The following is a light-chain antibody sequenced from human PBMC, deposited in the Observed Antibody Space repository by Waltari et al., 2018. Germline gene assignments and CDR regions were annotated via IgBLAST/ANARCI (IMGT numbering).Light chain of an antibody. CDR2: VNSDGSH. CDR1: SGHSSNV. Sequence: QLVLTRSPPASASLGASVKLTCTLSSGHSSNVIAWHQQQSEKGPRYLMKVNSDGSHSKGDDSPDRVSGSSAGAERYLTISSVQSEDEADYYCQTGGHGTWVFGGGTKLTVL. CDR3: QTGGHGTWV. V-gene: IGLV4-69*01. J-gene: IGLJ3*02.